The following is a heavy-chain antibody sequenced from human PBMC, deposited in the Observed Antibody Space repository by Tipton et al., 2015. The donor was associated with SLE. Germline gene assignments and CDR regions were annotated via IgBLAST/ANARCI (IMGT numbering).Heavy chain of an antibody. V-gene: IGHV3-21*01. CDR1: GFTFSSYS. CDR2: ISSSSSYI. Sequence: SLRLSCAASGFTFSSYSMNWVRQAPGKGLEWVSSISSSSSYIYYADSVKGRFTISRDNAKNSLYLQMGSLRPEDMAVYYCARGQAGSWYWFDPWGQGTLVTVSS. D-gene: IGHD6-13*01. J-gene: IGHJ5*02. CDR3: ARGQAGSWYWFDP.